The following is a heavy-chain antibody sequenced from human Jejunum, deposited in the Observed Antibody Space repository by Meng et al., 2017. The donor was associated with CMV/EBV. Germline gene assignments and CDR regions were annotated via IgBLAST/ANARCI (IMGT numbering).Heavy chain of an antibody. V-gene: IGHV1-69*12. CDR3: AREGRRGLWGYYYDSSASGWFDP. J-gene: IGHJ5*02. Sequence: AQLVQVGAAGTKPGSTVQVSCRASGATFRRLIITWVRQAPGQGVWWMGGIIPIFGTVKYAQKFQGRVTITEDESTTTAYMELSSLKSEDTAVYYCAREGRRGLWGYYYDSSASGWFDPWGQGTLVTVSS. D-gene: IGHD3-22*01. CDR1: GATFRRLI. CDR2: IIPIFGTV.